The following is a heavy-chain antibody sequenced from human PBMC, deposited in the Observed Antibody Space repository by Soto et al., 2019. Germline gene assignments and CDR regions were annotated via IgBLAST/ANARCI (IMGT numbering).Heavy chain of an antibody. V-gene: IGHV5-51*01. J-gene: IGHJ6*03. CDR2: IYPGDSDT. D-gene: IGHD6-6*01. CDR3: ASSEYSSSSGYYYYYMDV. CDR1: GYSFTSYW. Sequence: PGESLKISCKGSGYSFTSYWIGWVRQRPGKGLEWMGIIYPGDSDTRYSPSFQGQVTTSADKSISTAYLQWSSLKASDTAMYYCASSEYSSSSGYYYYYMDVWGKGTTVTVSS.